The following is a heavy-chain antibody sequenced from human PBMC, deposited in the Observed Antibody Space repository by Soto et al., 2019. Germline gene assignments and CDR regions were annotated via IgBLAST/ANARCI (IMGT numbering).Heavy chain of an antibody. Sequence: GGSLRLSCAASGFTFSSYAMSWVRQAPGKGLEWLSAISGSGGSTYYADSVRGRFTSSRDNSKNTLYLQMNSLRAEDTAVYYCAKGPSIAVDPVDYWGQGTLVTVSS. V-gene: IGHV3-23*01. CDR1: GFTFSSYA. J-gene: IGHJ4*02. CDR2: ISGSGGST. D-gene: IGHD6-19*01. CDR3: AKGPSIAVDPVDY.